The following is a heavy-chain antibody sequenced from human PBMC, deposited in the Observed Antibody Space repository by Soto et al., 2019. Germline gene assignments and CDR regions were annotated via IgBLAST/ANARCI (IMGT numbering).Heavy chain of an antibody. CDR2: IKSKTDGGTT. V-gene: IGHV3-15*07. CDR3: TTAPPRDGYNYWY. CDR1: GFTFSSYW. Sequence: GGSLRLSCAASGFTFSSYWMHWVRQAPGKGLEWVGRIKSKTDGGTTDYAAPVKGRFTISRDDSKNTLYLQMNSLKTEDTAVYYCTTAPPRDGYNYWYWGQGTLVTVSS. D-gene: IGHD5-12*01. J-gene: IGHJ4*02.